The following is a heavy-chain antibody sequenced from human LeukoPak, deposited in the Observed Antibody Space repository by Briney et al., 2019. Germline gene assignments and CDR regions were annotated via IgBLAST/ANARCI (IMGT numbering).Heavy chain of an antibody. CDR1: GFTFSSYE. CDR3: AELGITMIGGV. Sequence: GGSLRLSCAASGFTFSSYEMNWVRQAPGKGLEWGSYISSSGSTIYYADSVKGRFTISRDNAKNSPYLQMNSLRAEDTAVYYCAELGITMIGGVWGKGTTVTISS. CDR2: ISSSGSTI. V-gene: IGHV3-48*03. J-gene: IGHJ6*04. D-gene: IGHD3-10*02.